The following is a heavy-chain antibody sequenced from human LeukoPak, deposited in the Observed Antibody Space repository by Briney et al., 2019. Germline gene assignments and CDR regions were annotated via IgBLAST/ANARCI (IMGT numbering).Heavy chain of an antibody. CDR3: SRVSSGWDEFYYYYYMDV. J-gene: IGHJ6*03. CDR1: GYSISSGYY. V-gene: IGHV4-38-2*02. CDR2: IYHSGST. D-gene: IGHD6-19*01. Sequence: SETLSLTCTVSGYSISSGYYWGWIRQPPGKGLEWIGSIYHSGSTYYNPSLKSRVTISVDTSKNQFSLKLSSVTAADTAVYYCSRVSSGWDEFYYYYYMDVWGRGTTVTVSS.